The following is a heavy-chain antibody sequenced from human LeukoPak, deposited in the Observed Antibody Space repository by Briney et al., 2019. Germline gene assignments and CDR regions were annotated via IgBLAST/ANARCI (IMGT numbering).Heavy chain of an antibody. J-gene: IGHJ6*03. CDR1: GDSISSPSSY. D-gene: IGHD3-10*01. CDR3: ARGLHYYGSGSYYNGIIHYYMDV. V-gene: IGHV4-39*07. CDR2: IYHSGNT. Sequence: SETLSLTCTVSGDSISSPSSYWGWIRQPPEKGLEWIATIYHSGNTYYNPSLKSRVTISIDTSKNQFSLKLRSVTATDTAVYYCARGLHYYGSGSYYNGIIHYYMDVWGKGTTVTISS.